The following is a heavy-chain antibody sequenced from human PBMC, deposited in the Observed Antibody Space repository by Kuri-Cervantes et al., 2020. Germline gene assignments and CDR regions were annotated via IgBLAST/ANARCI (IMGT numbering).Heavy chain of an antibody. Sequence: LSLTCAASGFTFSSYAMHWVRQAPGKGLEWVAVIWYGGSNKYYTDSVKGRFTISRDNSKKTLYLQMNWLRAEDTAVYYCARDGSVAGTLDYYYGMDVWGQGTTVTVSS. CDR3: ARDGSVAGTLDYYYGMDV. CDR2: IWYGGSNK. V-gene: IGHV3-33*08. J-gene: IGHJ6*02. CDR1: GFTFSSYA. D-gene: IGHD6-19*01.